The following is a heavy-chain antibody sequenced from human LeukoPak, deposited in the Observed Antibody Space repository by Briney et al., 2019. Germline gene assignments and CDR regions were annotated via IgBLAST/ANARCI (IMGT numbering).Heavy chain of an antibody. CDR3: ARNPLRYFGWFQAQPGWFDP. J-gene: IGHJ5*02. CDR1: GYTFTGYY. V-gene: IGHV1-2*02. CDR2: INPNSGGT. D-gene: IGHD3-9*01. Sequence: ASVKVSCKASGYTFTGYYMHWVRQAPGQGLEWMGWINPNSGGTNYAQKFQGRVTMTRDTSISTAYMELSRLRSDDTAVYYCARNPLRYFGWFQAQPGWFDPWGQGTLVTVSS.